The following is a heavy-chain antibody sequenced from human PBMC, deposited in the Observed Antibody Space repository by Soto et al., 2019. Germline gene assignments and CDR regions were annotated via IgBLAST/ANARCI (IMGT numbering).Heavy chain of an antibody. Sequence: SETLSLTCTVSRGAVSSGSYYWRWIRQPPGKGLEWIGYIYYSGSTNYNPSLKSRVTISVDTSKNQFSLKLSSVTAADTAVYYCASNLYYYDSSGFGYWGQGTLVTVSS. V-gene: IGHV4-61*01. CDR3: ASNLYYYDSSGFGY. CDR2: IYYSGST. J-gene: IGHJ4*02. CDR1: RGAVSSGSYY. D-gene: IGHD3-22*01.